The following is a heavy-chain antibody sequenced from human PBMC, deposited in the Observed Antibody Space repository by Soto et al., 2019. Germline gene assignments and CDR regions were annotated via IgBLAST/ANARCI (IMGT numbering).Heavy chain of an antibody. D-gene: IGHD6-13*01. J-gene: IGHJ4*02. V-gene: IGHV3-13*01. Sequence: GGSLRLSCAASGFTLSSYDMHWVRQATGKGLEWVSAIGTAGDTYYPGSVKGRFTISRDNSKNTLYLQMNSLRAEDTALYYCAKVMRTAAGTGDYWGQGTQVTVSS. CDR1: GFTLSSYD. CDR3: AKVMRTAAGTGDY. CDR2: IGTAGDT.